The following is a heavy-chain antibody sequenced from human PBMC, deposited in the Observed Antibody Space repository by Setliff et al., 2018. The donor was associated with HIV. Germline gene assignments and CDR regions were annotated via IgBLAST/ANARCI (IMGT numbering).Heavy chain of an antibody. CDR3: ARGVRDNSGWSSYYFDY. Sequence: SETLSLTCAVYGGSFSGYYWSWIRQPPGKGLEWIGEVTHSGRTNYNPSLESRVTTSVDTSKKQFSLRMTSVTAADTAVYYCARGVRDNSGWSSYYFDYWGQGTLVTVSS. CDR2: VTHSGRT. J-gene: IGHJ4*02. V-gene: IGHV4-34*01. CDR1: GGSFSGYY. D-gene: IGHD6-19*01.